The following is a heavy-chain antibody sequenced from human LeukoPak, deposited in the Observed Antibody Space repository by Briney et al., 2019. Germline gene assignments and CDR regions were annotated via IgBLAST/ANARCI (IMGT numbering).Heavy chain of an antibody. D-gene: IGHD5-24*01. CDR3: ARADRDGNKRFLD. J-gene: IGHJ4*02. CDR1: GLTFSSYS. CDR2: VSSSGTTT. V-gene: IGHV3-48*02. Sequence: GGSLRLSCAASGLTFSSYSVIWARQAPGKGLEWVSYVSSSGTTTYYADSVKGRFTISRDNGKNLVSLQMNSLRDEDTAVYYCARADRDGNKRFLDWGQGTLVTVSS.